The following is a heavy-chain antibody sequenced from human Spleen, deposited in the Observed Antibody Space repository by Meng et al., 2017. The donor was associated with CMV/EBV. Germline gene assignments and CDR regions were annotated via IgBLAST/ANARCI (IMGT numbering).Heavy chain of an antibody. D-gene: IGHD3-22*01. Sequence: GGSLRLSCAPSGFAFSNYAMSWVRQAPGKGLEWVSAISGVGGGTYYADSVKGRFTISRDNAKNSLYLQMNSLRAEDTAVYYCARGPYSRPDYWGQGTLVTVSS. V-gene: IGHV3-23*01. CDR2: ISGVGGGT. CDR1: GFAFSNYA. J-gene: IGHJ4*02. CDR3: ARGPYSRPDY.